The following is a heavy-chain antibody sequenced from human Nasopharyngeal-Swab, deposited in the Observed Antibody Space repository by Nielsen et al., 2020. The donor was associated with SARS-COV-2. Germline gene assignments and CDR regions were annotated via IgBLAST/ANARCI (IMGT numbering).Heavy chain of an antibody. V-gene: IGHV3-13*01. Sequence: GGSLRLSCAASGFTFSSYDMHWVRQAPGKGLEWVSAIGTAGDTYYPGSVKGRFTISRENAKNSLYLQMNSLRAEDTAVYYCARALYCSSTSCYTPYYYYYYMDVWGKGTTVTVSS. CDR2: IGTAGDT. CDR1: GFTFSSYD. D-gene: IGHD2-2*02. J-gene: IGHJ6*03. CDR3: ARALYCSSTSCYTPYYYYYYMDV.